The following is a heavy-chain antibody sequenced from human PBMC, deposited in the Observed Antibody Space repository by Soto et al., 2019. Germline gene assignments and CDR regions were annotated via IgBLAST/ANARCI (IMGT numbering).Heavy chain of an antibody. CDR2: IYPGDSDT. CDR3: ARQGVAYYYDSSGYYSDY. D-gene: IGHD3-22*01. V-gene: IGHV5-51*01. Sequence: GESLKISCKGSGYSFTSYWIGWVRQMPGKGLEWMGIIYPGDSDTRYSPSFQGQVTISADKSISTAYLQWSSLKASDTAMYYCARQGVAYYYDSSGYYSDYWGQGTLVTVSS. J-gene: IGHJ4*02. CDR1: GYSFTSYW.